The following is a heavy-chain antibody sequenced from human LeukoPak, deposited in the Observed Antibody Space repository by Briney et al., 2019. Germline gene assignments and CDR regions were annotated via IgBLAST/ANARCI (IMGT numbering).Heavy chain of an antibody. V-gene: IGHV1-24*01. Sequence: ASVTVSCKVSGYTLTELSMHWVRQAPGKGLEGMGGFYPEDGETIYAQKFQGRVTMTEDTSTDTAYMELSSLRSEDTAVYYCATSGDIVVVPAAIDYYYGMDVWGQGTTVTVSS. CDR3: ATSGDIVVVPAAIDYYYGMDV. CDR2: FYPEDGET. D-gene: IGHD2-2*02. J-gene: IGHJ6*02. CDR1: GYTLTELS.